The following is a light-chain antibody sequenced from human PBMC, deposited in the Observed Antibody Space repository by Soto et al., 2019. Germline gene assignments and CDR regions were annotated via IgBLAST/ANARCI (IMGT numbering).Light chain of an antibody. Sequence: DIQMTQSPSSLPASVGDRVTITCRASQSISSYLNWYQQKPGKAPKLLIYAASSLQSGVPSRFSGSGSGTDFTLTISSLRPEDFATYYCQQSYSTPQTFGQGTKV. CDR3: QQSYSTPQT. J-gene: IGKJ1*01. CDR2: AAS. CDR1: QSISSY. V-gene: IGKV1-39*01.